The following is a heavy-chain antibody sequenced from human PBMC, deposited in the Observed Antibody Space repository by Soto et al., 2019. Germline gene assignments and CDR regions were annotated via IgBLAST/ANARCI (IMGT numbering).Heavy chain of an antibody. V-gene: IGHV4-39*01. CDR1: GGSISSSSDY. CDR3: GRANGGRSHWFDP. Sequence: QLQLQESGPGLVKPSETLSLTCTVSGGSISSSSDYWGWIRQPPGKGLEWIGSIYYSGDTYYNPSLKSRVIISVDTSKNQFSLKLSSVTAADTAVFYCGRANGGRSHWFDPWGQGTLVTVSS. J-gene: IGHJ5*02. CDR2: IYYSGDT. D-gene: IGHD6-19*01.